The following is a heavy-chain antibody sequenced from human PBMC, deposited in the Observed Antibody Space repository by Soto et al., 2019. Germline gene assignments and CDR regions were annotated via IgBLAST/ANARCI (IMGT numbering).Heavy chain of an antibody. Sequence: GALMISCSASGLKLCRYYCTWVRQATGKGLEWVSVIYSSGNTYYADVVKGRLTISRDNSKNTVWLQMNSLSAEDTAVYYCATNTDYDVYGMDVGRQGTSVT. V-gene: IGHV3-53*01. CDR3: ATNTDYDVYGMDV. D-gene: IGHD3-3*01. CDR1: GLKLCRYY. CDR2: IYSSGNT. J-gene: IGHJ6*02.